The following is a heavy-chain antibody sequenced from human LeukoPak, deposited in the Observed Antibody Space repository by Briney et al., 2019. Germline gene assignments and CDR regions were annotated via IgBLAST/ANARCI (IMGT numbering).Heavy chain of an antibody. CDR1: GGSITITSYY. V-gene: IGHV4-39*01. CDR2: IYYNGST. J-gene: IGHJ6*03. CDR3: ARHQSRSSGRDYYFYMDV. D-gene: IGHD6-6*01. Sequence: SETLSLTCTVSGGSITITSYYWGWIRQPPGKGLEWIGSIYYNGSTYYNPSLKSRVTISVDTPKNQLSLKVNSVTAADTAVYYCARHQSRSSGRDYYFYMDVWGKVTTVTVSS.